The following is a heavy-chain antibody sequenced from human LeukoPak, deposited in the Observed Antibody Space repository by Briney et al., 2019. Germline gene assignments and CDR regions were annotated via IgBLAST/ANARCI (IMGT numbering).Heavy chain of an antibody. J-gene: IGHJ5*02. Sequence: PSQTLSLTCTVSGGSLSSTSYYWRWLRQPAGTGLEWIGHIYTTGSTNYNPSLKSRVTISLDTSKNQFSLKLSSVTAADTAVYYCARGAYFYGSGINWFDPWGQGTLITVSS. CDR2: IYTTGST. CDR1: GGSLSSTSYY. CDR3: ARGAYFYGSGINWFDP. V-gene: IGHV4-61*09. D-gene: IGHD3-10*01.